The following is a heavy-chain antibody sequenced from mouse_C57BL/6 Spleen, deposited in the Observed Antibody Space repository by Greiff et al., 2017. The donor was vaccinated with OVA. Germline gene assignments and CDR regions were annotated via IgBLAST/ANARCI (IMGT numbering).Heavy chain of an antibody. CDR1: GYTFTSYW. D-gene: IGHD2-3*01. Sequence: QVQLQQPGAELVMPGASVKLSCKASGYTFTSYWMHWVKQRPGQGLEWIGEIDPSDSYTNYNQKFKGNSTLTVDKSSSTAYMQLSSLTAEDSAVYYCARSWLLEYVDVWGTGTTVTVSS. CDR2: IDPSDSYT. V-gene: IGHV1-69*01. J-gene: IGHJ1*03. CDR3: ARSWLLEYVDV.